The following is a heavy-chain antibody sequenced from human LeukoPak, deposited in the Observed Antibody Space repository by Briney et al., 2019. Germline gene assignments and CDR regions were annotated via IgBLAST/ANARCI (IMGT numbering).Heavy chain of an antibody. CDR1: GFTFSSYG. CDR3: AKGRYYYYYMDV. V-gene: IGHV3-23*01. Sequence: QPGGSLRLSCAASGFTFSSYGMSWVRQAPGKGLEWVSAISGSGGTTYYADSVKGRFTISRDSSKNTLYLQMNSLRAEDTAVYYCAKGRYYYYYMDVWGKGTTVTISS. CDR2: ISGSGGTT. J-gene: IGHJ6*03.